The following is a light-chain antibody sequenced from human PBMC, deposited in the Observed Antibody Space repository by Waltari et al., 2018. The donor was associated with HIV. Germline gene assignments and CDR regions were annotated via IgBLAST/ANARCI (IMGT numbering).Light chain of an antibody. V-gene: IGLV2-8*01. CDR1: SSDAGAYHY. Sequence: QSALTQPPSASGSPGPSVTIACPGTSSDAGAYHYIPCSQQPPGKPPKLMINEVSKRPSGVPDRFSGSKSGNTASLTVSGLQAEDEADYYCSSFAGTNNLVFGGGTKLTVL. CDR3: SSFAGTNNLV. CDR2: EVS. J-gene: IGLJ2*01.